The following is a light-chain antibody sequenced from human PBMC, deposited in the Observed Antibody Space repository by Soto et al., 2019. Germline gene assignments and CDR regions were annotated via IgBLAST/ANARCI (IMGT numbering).Light chain of an antibody. CDR2: GAS. Sequence: EIVLTQSPGTLYLSPGDRATLSCRASQSVSSSYLAWYQQKPGQAPRLLIYGASSRATGIPDRFSGSGSGTDFTLTISRLEPEDFAVYYCQQYGSSLLFTFGPGTKVDIK. CDR3: QQYGSSLLFT. V-gene: IGKV3-20*01. CDR1: QSVSSSY. J-gene: IGKJ3*01.